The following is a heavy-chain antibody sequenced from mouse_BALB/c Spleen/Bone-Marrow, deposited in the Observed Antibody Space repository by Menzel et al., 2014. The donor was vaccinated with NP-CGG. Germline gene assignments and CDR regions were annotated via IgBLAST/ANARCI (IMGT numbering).Heavy chain of an antibody. J-gene: IGHJ1*01. D-gene: IGHD2-14*01. CDR3: ASYRYGWYFDV. Sequence: VQLQQSGAELVKPGASVKLSCTASGFNIKDTYLHWVKQRPEQGLDWIGRIDPAIFTKYDPKFQGKATMTADTSSNTAYLPLSSLTSEDTAVYYCASYRYGWYFDVWGAGTTVTVSS. CDR1: GFNIKDTY. V-gene: IGHV14-3*02. CDR2: IDPAIFT.